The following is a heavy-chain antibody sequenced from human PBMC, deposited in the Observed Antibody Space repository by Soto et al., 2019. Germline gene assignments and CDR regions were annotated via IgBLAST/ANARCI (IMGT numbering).Heavy chain of an antibody. Sequence: GGSLRLSCAASGFTVSSNYMSWVRQAPGKGLEWVSVIYSGGSTYYADSVKGRFTISRDNSKNTLYLQMNSLRAEDTAVYYCARDRADYGDYILSYWFDPWGQGTLVTVSS. D-gene: IGHD4-17*01. CDR1: GFTVSSNY. CDR3: ARDRADYGDYILSYWFDP. V-gene: IGHV3-66*01. J-gene: IGHJ5*02. CDR2: IYSGGST.